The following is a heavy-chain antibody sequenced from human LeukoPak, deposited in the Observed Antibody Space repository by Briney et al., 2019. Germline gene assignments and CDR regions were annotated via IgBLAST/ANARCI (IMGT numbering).Heavy chain of an antibody. CDR2: ISGSGGST. CDR3: AKAPNRFYCSSTNCYYYYYGMDV. J-gene: IGHJ6*02. V-gene: IGHV3-23*01. D-gene: IGHD2-2*01. CDR1: GFTFSSYA. Sequence: PGGSLRLSCAASGFTFSSYAMSWVRQAPGKGLEWVSAISGSGGSTYYADSVKGRFTISRDNSKNTLYLQMNSLRAEDTAVYYCAKAPNRFYCSSTNCYYYYYGMDVWGQGTTVTVSS.